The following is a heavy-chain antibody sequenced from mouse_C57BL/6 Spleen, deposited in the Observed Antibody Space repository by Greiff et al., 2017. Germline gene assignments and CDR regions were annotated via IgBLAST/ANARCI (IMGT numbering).Heavy chain of an antibody. CDR1: GYAFSSYW. CDR2: IYPGDGDT. CDR3: ARSDYGSSFFDY. Sequence: QVQLQQSGAELVKPGASVKISCKASGYAFSSYWMNWVKQRPGKGLEWIGQIYPGDGDTNYNGKFKGKATLTADKSSSTAYMQLSSLTSEDSAVYFCARSDYGSSFFDYGGQGTTLTVSS. V-gene: IGHV1-80*01. J-gene: IGHJ2*01. D-gene: IGHD1-1*01.